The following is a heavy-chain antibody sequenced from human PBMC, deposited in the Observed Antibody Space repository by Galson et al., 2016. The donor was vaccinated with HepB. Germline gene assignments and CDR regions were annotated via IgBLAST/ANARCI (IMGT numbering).Heavy chain of an antibody. V-gene: IGHV3-23*01. CDR2: ISGGGGST. CDR3: AKDYSGSYPIYYFDY. CDR1: GLTFSDYV. Sequence: SLRLSCAVSGLTFSDYVMNWVRQAPGKGLEWVSLISGGGGSTFYADSVKGRFTISRDNSKNTLYLQMNSLRAEDTAVYFCAKDYSGSYPIYYFDYWGQGTLVTVSS. J-gene: IGHJ4*02. D-gene: IGHD1-26*01.